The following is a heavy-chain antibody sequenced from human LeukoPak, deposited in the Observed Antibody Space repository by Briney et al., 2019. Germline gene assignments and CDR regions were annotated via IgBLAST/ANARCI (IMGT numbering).Heavy chain of an antibody. CDR1: GFTFSSYA. CDR2: ISGSGGST. J-gene: IGHJ6*02. Sequence: PGGSLRLSCAASGFTFSSYAMSWVRQAPGKGLEWVSAISGSGGSTYYADSVKGRFTISRDNSKNTLYLQMNSLRAEDMAVYYCASPRGAGYYYYGMDVWGQGTTVTVSS. V-gene: IGHV3-23*01. D-gene: IGHD1-26*01. CDR3: ASPRGAGYYYYGMDV.